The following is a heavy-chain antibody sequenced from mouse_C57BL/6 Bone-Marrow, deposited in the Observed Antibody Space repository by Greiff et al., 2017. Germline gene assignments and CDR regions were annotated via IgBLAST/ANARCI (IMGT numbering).Heavy chain of an antibody. D-gene: IGHD1-1*01. J-gene: IGHJ4*01. Sequence: EVKVVESGGGLVQPGGSLKLSCAASGFTFSDYGMAWVRQAPRKGPVWVAFISNLAYSIYYADTVTGRFTISRENAKNTLYLEMSSLRSEDTAMYYCARLNYGNAMDYWGQGTSVTVSS. CDR3: ARLNYGNAMDY. V-gene: IGHV5-15*01. CDR1: GFTFSDYG. CDR2: ISNLAYSI.